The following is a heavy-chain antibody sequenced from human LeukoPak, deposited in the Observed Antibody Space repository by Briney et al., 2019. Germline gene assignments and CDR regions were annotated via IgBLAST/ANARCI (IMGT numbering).Heavy chain of an antibody. Sequence: PGGSLRLSCAASGFTFSSYAMHWVRQAPGKGLEWVAVISYDGSNKYYADSVKGRFTISRDNSKNTLYLQMNSLRAEDTAVYYCARDRLDYYDRSGMDVWGQGTTVTVSS. V-gene: IGHV3-30-3*01. J-gene: IGHJ6*02. D-gene: IGHD3-22*01. CDR1: GFTFSSYA. CDR3: ARDRLDYYDRSGMDV. CDR2: ISYDGSNK.